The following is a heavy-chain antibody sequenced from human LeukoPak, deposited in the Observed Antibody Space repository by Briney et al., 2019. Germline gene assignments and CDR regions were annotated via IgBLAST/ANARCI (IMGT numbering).Heavy chain of an antibody. CDR2: INPNSSAT. CDR3: VVDTAMSDFDY. CDR1: GYTFTGYY. V-gene: IGHV1-2*02. J-gene: IGHJ4*02. D-gene: IGHD5-18*01. Sequence: ASVKVSCKASGYTFTGYYMHWVRQAPGQGLEWMGWINPNSSATNYAQKFQGRVTMTRDTSISTAYMELSRLRSDDTAVYYCVVDTAMSDFDYWGQGTLVTVSS.